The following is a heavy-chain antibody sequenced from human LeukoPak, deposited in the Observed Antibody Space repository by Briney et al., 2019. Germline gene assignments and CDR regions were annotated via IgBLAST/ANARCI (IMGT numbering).Heavy chain of an antibody. CDR1: GYTFTDYY. V-gene: IGHV1-2*02. CDR2: INPTTGGT. Sequence: ASVKVSCKASGYTFTDYYLHWVRQAPGQGLEWVGWINPTTGGTNYAQKFQDRVTMTRETSNNTSYMDLSMLRSDDTAVYYCAREFRTTTWSYDAFDLWGQGTMVTGSS. J-gene: IGHJ3*01. CDR3: AREFRTTTWSYDAFDL. D-gene: IGHD1/OR15-1a*01.